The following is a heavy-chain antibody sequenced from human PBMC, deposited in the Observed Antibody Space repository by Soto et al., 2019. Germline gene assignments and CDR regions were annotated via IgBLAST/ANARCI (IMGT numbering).Heavy chain of an antibody. CDR3: ARFLAQNHYYHRNWFDP. V-gene: IGHV4-31*03. CDR2: IYYSGST. J-gene: IGHJ5*02. D-gene: IGHD3-22*01. Sequence: QVQLQESGPGLVKPSQTLSLTCTVSGGSISSGGYYWSWIRQHPGKGLEWIGYIYYSGSTYYNPSLKSRVTISVDTSKNQFSLKLSSVTAADTAVYYCARFLAQNHYYHRNWFDPWGQGTLVTVSS. CDR1: GGSISSGGYY.